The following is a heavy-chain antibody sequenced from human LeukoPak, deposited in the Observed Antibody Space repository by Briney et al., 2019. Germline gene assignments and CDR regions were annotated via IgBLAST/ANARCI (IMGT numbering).Heavy chain of an antibody. Sequence: GLSLRLLYAFSRHTYSSIRMIWVPHARRKARVGVTSMNQDGSGKNYVDSVKGRFTISRDNAKNSLYLQMNSLRAEDTAVYYCARDGGVLGKFDYWGQGTLVPVSS. CDR3: ARDGGVLGKFDY. CDR2: MNQDGSGK. V-gene: IGHV3-7*01. D-gene: IGHD3-3*01. J-gene: IGHJ4*02. CDR1: RHTYSSIR.